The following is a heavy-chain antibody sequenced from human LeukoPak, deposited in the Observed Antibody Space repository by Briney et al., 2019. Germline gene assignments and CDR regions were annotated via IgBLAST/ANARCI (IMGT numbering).Heavy chain of an antibody. Sequence: SETLSLTCTVSGGSISSSSYYWGWIRQPPGKGLEWIGSIYYSGSTYYNPSLKSRVTISVDTSKNQFSLKLSSVPAADTAVYYCARVVVIAGYFDYWGQGTLVTVSS. D-gene: IGHD3-22*01. CDR1: GGSISSSSYY. CDR3: ARVVVIAGYFDY. V-gene: IGHV4-39*01. CDR2: IYYSGST. J-gene: IGHJ4*02.